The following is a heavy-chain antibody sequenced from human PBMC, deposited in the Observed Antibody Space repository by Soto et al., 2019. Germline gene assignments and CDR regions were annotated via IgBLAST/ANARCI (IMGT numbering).Heavy chain of an antibody. CDR3: ARGRFLEWLFHIDDY. J-gene: IGHJ4*02. D-gene: IGHD3-3*01. Sequence: QVQLVESGGGVFQPGRSLRLSCAASGFTFSSYGMHWVRQAPGKGLEWVAVIWYDGSNKYYADSVKGRFTISRDNSKNTLYLQMNSLRAEDTAVYYCARGRFLEWLFHIDDYWGQGTLVTVSS. CDR1: GFTFSSYG. CDR2: IWYDGSNK. V-gene: IGHV3-33*01.